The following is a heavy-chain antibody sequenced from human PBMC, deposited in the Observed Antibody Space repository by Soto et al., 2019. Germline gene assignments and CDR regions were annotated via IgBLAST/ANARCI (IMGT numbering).Heavy chain of an antibody. CDR2: ISAGKGDT. Sequence: VQLVQSGAEVRKPGASVKVSCKASGYTFSSYGISWVRQAPGKGLEWMGWISAGKGDTNYAQKFQGRVSMTTDTSTRTAYMERRSLTSDDTAVYYCARDGFTVISSGSFDYWGQGPLATVSS. CDR3: ARDGFTVISSGSFDY. CDR1: GYTFSSYG. D-gene: IGHD1-26*01. J-gene: IGHJ4*02. V-gene: IGHV1-18*04.